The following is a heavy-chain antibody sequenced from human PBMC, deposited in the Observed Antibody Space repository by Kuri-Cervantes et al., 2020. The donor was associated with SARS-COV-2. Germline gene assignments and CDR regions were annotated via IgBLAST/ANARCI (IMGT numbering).Heavy chain of an antibody. Sequence: GESLTLSCTASGFTFNTYNMKWVRQAPGKGLEWVSSIGPSNTYIYYADSVKGRFIISRDNAKNSLYLQMNSLRAEDTAVYYCASELGENAFDIWGQGTMVTVSS. V-gene: IGHV3-21*06. J-gene: IGHJ3*02. CDR2: IGPSNTYI. CDR3: ASELGENAFDI. D-gene: IGHD1-26*01. CDR1: GFTFNTYN.